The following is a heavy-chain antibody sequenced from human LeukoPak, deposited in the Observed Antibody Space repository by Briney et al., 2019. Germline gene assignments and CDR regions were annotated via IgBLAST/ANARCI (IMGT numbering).Heavy chain of an antibody. D-gene: IGHD2-2*01. Sequence: PGRSLRLSCAASGFTFSSYGMHWVRQAPGKGLEWVAVIWYDGSNKYYADSVKGRFTISRDNSKNTLYLQMNSLRAEDTAVYYCARADYQLLSPSYNWFDPWGQGTPVTVSS. CDR1: GFTFSSYG. CDR2: IWYDGSNK. V-gene: IGHV3-33*01. CDR3: ARADYQLLSPSYNWFDP. J-gene: IGHJ5*02.